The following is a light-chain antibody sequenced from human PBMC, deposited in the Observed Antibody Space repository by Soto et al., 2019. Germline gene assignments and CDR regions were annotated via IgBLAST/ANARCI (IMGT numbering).Light chain of an antibody. CDR1: SSDVGAYNY. CDR3: TSYTSRNDFVV. Sequence: QSALTQPPSASGSLGQSVTISCTGTSSDVGAYNYVSWYQQHPGKAPKLMIYEVSKRPSGVPDRFSGSKSGNTASLTVSGLQAEDEADYYCTSYTSRNDFVVFGGGTQLTVL. V-gene: IGLV2-8*01. CDR2: EVS. J-gene: IGLJ2*01.